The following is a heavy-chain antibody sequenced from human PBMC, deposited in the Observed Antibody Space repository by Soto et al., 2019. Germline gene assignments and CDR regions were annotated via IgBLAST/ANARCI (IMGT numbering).Heavy chain of an antibody. J-gene: IGHJ6*02. CDR1: GGSICTDY. V-gene: IGHV4-59*01. CDR2: IYNGGSP. D-gene: IGHD3-3*01. CDR3: ARGEWFLRGYGMDV. Sequence: QVQLQESGPGLVKASETLSLTCTVSGGSICTDYWSWIRQPPGKRLEYIGFIYNGGSPNYSPSLESRVTISPDTSKNQFSLTLSSVTAADTAVYYCARGEWFLRGYGMDVWGRGTTVTVS.